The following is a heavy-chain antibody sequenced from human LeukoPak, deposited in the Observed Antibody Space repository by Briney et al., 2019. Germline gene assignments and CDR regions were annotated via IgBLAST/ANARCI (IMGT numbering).Heavy chain of an antibody. Sequence: GGSLRLSCAASGFTFSSYWMSWVRQAPGKGLEWVANIKQDGSEKYYVDSVKGRFTISRDNAKNSLYLQMNSLRAEDTAVYYCARDKHYYDSSGYYYVGGFDYWGQGTLVTVSS. V-gene: IGHV3-7*03. CDR2: IKQDGSEK. J-gene: IGHJ4*02. D-gene: IGHD3-22*01. CDR1: GFTFSSYW. CDR3: ARDKHYYDSSGYYYVGGFDY.